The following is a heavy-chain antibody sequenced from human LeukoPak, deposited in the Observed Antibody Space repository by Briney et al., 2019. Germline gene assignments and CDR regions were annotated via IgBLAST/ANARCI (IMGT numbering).Heavy chain of an antibody. V-gene: IGHV1-8*03. CDR3: ARGRYDYVWGSFRYPSDY. D-gene: IGHD3-16*02. CDR1: GYTFINHD. CDR2: MNPDSGNT. Sequence: ASVKVSCKGFGYTFINHDIDWVRQAAGQGLEWMGWMNPDSGNTGYAQKFQGRVTITRNTSITTAYMELSSLRSDDTAVYYCARGRYDYVWGSFRYPSDYWGQGTLVTVSS. J-gene: IGHJ4*02.